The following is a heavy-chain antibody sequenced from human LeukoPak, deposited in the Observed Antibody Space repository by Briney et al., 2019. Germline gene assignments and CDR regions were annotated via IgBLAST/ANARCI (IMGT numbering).Heavy chain of an antibody. CDR2: VSHNGAT. J-gene: IGHJ4*02. CDR1: GASVSSSSYF. Sequence: SETLSLTCAVSGASVSSSSYFWGWIRQAPGEGPEWLGSVSHNGATYYNPSLKSRVTISLDLSKNQFSLKVYSLTAADTAVYFCARAGTGDRSAVFDYWGQEILVTVSS. D-gene: IGHD7-27*01. CDR3: ARAGTGDRSAVFDY. V-gene: IGHV4-39*07.